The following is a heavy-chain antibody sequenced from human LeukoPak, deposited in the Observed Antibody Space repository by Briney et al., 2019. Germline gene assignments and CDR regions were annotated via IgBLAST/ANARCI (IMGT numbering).Heavy chain of an antibody. J-gene: IGHJ3*02. V-gene: IGHV4-59*01. CDR3: ARVWDYYGSGSSRSDAFDI. CDR2: FYYSGRT. D-gene: IGHD3-10*01. Sequence: NPSETLSLTCTVSGGSITSYYWSWIRQPPGKGLEWIGYFYYSGRTNYNPSLKSRVTISVDTSKNQFSLKLTSVTTADTAVYYCARVWDYYGSGSSRSDAFDIWGQGTMVTVSS. CDR1: GGSITSYY.